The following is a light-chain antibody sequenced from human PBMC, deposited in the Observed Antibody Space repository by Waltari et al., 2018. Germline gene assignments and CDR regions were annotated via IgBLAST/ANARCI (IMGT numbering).Light chain of an antibody. V-gene: IGLV2-23*01. CDR2: EGS. Sequence: QSALTQPASMSGSPGQSITISCTCTTTDFGPWYQHLPGKAPRLLIYEGSKRPSGLSGRFSGSQSGNTASLTISGLEFDDQATYYCCSSSGGGTWVFGGGTELAVL. CDR3: CSSSGGGTWV. CDR1: TTDFG. J-gene: IGLJ3*02.